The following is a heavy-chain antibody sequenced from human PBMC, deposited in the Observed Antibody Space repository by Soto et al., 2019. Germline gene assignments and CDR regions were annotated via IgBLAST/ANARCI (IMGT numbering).Heavy chain of an antibody. D-gene: IGHD2-21*02. CDR3: AREVWEHTPRGDSHYYGMDF. J-gene: IGHJ6*02. Sequence: GGSLRLSCAASGFTFGIYWMSWVRQAPGKGLEWVAVISYDGSRKYYADSVKGRFTISRDNSKNTLYLQMTSLRPEDTAVYYCAREVWEHTPRGDSHYYGMDFWGQGTTVTVSS. CDR2: ISYDGSRK. V-gene: IGHV3-30-3*01. CDR1: GFTFGIYW.